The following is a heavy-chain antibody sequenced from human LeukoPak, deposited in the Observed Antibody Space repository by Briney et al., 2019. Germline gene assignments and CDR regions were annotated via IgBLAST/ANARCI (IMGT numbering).Heavy chain of an antibody. CDR1: GNSVSSNSFA. V-gene: IGHV6-1*01. CDR2: TYYRSKWYN. Sequence: SQTLSLTCAISGNSVSSNSFAWNWIRQSPSRGLEWLGRTYYRSKWYNDYAVSVKGRITINPDTSKNQFSLQMNSVTPEDTAVYYCVGEGHFFDYWGQGTLVTVSS. CDR3: VGEGHFFDY. J-gene: IGHJ4*02.